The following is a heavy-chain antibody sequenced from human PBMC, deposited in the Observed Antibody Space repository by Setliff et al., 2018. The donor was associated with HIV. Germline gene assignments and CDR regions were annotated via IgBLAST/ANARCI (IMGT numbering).Heavy chain of an antibody. D-gene: IGHD4-17*01. CDR1: EYTFTGYY. Sequence: ASVKVSCKASEYTFTGYYMHWVRQAPGQGLEWMGWVNPNSGGTNYAQNFQGRVTMTRDTSISTAYMELSRLKSDDTAVYYCTRGAYGDSLGMNWFDPWGQGTLVT. V-gene: IGHV1-2*02. CDR2: VNPNSGGT. CDR3: TRGAYGDSLGMNWFDP. J-gene: IGHJ5*02.